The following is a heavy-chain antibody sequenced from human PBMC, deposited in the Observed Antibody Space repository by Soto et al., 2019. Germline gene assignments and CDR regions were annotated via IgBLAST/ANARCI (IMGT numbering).Heavy chain of an antibody. CDR2: IWYDGSNK. V-gene: IGHV3-33*01. J-gene: IGHJ6*02. Sequence: GGSLRLSCAASGFTFSSYGMHWVRQAPGKGLEWVAVIWYDGSNKYYADSVKGRFTISRDNSKNTLYLQMNSLRAEDTAVYYCARDQTPGTQYYYYYGMDVWGQGTTVTVSS. D-gene: IGHD1-7*01. CDR1: GFTFSSYG. CDR3: ARDQTPGTQYYYYYGMDV.